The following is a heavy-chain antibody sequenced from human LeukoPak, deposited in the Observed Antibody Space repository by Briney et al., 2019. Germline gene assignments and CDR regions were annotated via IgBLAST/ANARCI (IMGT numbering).Heavy chain of an antibody. CDR3: AKHQSDYWEFDY. J-gene: IGHJ4*02. V-gene: IGHV3-23*01. D-gene: IGHD5-12*01. Sequence: PGGSLRLSCAASGFTFSSYAMSWVRQAPGKGLEWVSTISGSGSSTYYADSVKGRFTISRDNSKNTLYLQMNSLRAEDTAIYYCAKHQSDYWEFDYWGQGTLVTVSS. CDR2: ISGSGSST. CDR1: GFTFSSYA.